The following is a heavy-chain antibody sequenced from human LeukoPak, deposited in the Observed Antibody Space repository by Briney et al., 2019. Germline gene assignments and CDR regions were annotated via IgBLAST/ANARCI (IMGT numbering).Heavy chain of an antibody. D-gene: IGHD1-26*01. Sequence: GGSLRLSCAASGFTFSDYYMSWVRQAPGKGLEWVSVIYSGGSTYYADSVKGRFTISRHNSKNTLYLQMNSLRAEDTAVYYCASSIDLWELDYWGQGTLVTVSS. CDR1: GFTFSDYY. J-gene: IGHJ4*02. CDR2: IYSGGST. V-gene: IGHV3-53*04. CDR3: ASSIDLWELDY.